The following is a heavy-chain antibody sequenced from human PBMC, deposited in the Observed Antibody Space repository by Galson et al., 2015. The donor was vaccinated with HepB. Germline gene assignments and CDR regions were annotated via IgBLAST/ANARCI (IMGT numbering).Heavy chain of an antibody. Sequence: SLRLSCAVSGITFSAYAMHWVRQPPGKGLEWVAVISYDGSGRYYVDYLKGRFTISRDNSKNTLYQQMNGLTTEDTAVYYCARLEGYSAYDLRGERGIEYWGQGTLVTVSS. D-gene: IGHD5-12*01. J-gene: IGHJ4*02. V-gene: IGHV3-30*04. CDR3: ARLEGYSAYDLRGERGIEY. CDR1: GITFSAYA. CDR2: ISYDGSGR.